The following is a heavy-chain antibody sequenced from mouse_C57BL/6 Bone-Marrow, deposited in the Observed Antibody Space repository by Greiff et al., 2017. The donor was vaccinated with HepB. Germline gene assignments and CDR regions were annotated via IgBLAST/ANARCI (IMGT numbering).Heavy chain of an antibody. CDR2: ISNLAYSI. Sequence: EVQLVESGGGLVQPGGSLKLSCAASGFTFSDYGMAWVRQAPRKGPEWVAFISNLAYSIYYADTVTGRFTIARENAKNTLYLEMSSLRSEDTAMYYCARRETGTGYYFDYWGQGTTLTVSS. J-gene: IGHJ2*01. CDR1: GFTFSDYG. D-gene: IGHD4-1*01. CDR3: ARRETGTGYYFDY. V-gene: IGHV5-15*01.